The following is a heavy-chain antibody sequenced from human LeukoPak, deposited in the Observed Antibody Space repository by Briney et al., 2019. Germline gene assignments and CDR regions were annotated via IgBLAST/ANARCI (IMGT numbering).Heavy chain of an antibody. V-gene: IGHV4-59*01. CDR3: ARVLNDFWSGYYGYFYYMDV. D-gene: IGHD3-3*01. CDR1: GFTFSDYY. CDR2: IYYSGST. Sequence: PGGSLRLSCAASGFTFSDYYMSWIRQPPGKGLEWIGYIYYSGSTNYNPSLKSRVTISVDTSKNQFSLKLSSATAADTAVYYCARVLNDFWSGYYGYFYYMDVWGKGTTVTVSS. J-gene: IGHJ6*03.